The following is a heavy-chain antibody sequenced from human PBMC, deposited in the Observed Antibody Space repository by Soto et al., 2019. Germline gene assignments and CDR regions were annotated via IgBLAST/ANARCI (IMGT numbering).Heavy chain of an antibody. CDR1: GFTFNSSA. Sequence: EVQLLEAGAGLVQPGGSLRLSCAASGFTFNSSAMSWVRQAPGKGLEWVSTTSGGAGSTYYADSVKGRFTISRDNSNNTLYLQMNSLRADDTAVYYCAKGRYRIGWYDPYFDYWGQGTLVTVSS. CDR3: AKGRYRIGWYDPYFDY. V-gene: IGHV3-23*01. CDR2: TSGGAGST. J-gene: IGHJ4*02. D-gene: IGHD6-19*01.